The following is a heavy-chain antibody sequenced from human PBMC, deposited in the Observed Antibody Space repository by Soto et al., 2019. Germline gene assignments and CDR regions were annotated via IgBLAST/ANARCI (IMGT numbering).Heavy chain of an antibody. CDR1: GGSISSSSYY. Sequence: SETLSLTCTVSGGSISSSSYYWGWIRQLPGKGLEWIGSIYYSGSTYYNPSLKGRVAISVDTSKNQFSLKLSSVTAADTAVYYCARHEPDYYYGMDVWGQGTTVTVSS. J-gene: IGHJ6*02. CDR2: IYYSGST. CDR3: ARHEPDYYYGMDV. V-gene: IGHV4-39*01.